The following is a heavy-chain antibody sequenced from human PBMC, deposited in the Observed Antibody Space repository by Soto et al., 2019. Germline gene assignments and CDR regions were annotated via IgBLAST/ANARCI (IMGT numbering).Heavy chain of an antibody. CDR2: SYYSGSA. CDR1: GGSIHNSSFY. Sequence: QLPLQESGPGLVTPSETLSLTCTVSGGSIHNSSFYLGWVRQPPGKRLAWIGTSYYSGSAYYNPAHKPQLSISVDASRHQGSLNATPVTGADTAVYFSARRPLVRGSIPYYVDYWGQGTIVTFS. D-gene: IGHD3-10*01. CDR3: ARRPLVRGSIPYYVDY. V-gene: IGHV4-39*01. J-gene: IGHJ4*02.